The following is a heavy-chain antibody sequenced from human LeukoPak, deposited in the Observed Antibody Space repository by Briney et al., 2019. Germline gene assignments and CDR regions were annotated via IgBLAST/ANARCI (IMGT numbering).Heavy chain of an antibody. D-gene: IGHD6-13*01. Sequence: ASVTVSCKASGYTFTSNYIHWVRQAPGQGLEWMGTINPSGGSTTFAQKFQGRVTMTRDTSTSTLYMELSSLESDDTAVYFCARAVAAGRRFDYWGQGTLAIVSS. CDR3: ARAVAAGRRFDY. V-gene: IGHV1-46*01. CDR2: INPSGGST. J-gene: IGHJ4*02. CDR1: GYTFTSNY.